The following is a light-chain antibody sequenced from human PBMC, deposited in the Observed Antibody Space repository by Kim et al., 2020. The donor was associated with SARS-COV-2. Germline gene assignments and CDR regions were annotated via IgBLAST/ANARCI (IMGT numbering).Light chain of an antibody. CDR1: QSVRRNY. CDR2: DAS. V-gene: IGKV3-20*01. J-gene: IGKJ2*01. Sequence: EIVLTQSPGTLSLSPGERATLSCRASQSVRRNYFAWYQQKPGQAPRLLIYDASSRATDIPDRFSGSGSGTDFTLTISRLEPEDFTVYYCQQHGSAPNTFGQGTKLEI. CDR3: QQHGSAPNT.